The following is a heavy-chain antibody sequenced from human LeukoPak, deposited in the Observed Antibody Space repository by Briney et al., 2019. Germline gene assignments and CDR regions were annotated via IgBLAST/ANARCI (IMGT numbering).Heavy chain of an antibody. CDR3: ARDRIAVAAPRSAFDI. CDR1: GYTFTSYY. J-gene: IGHJ3*02. V-gene: IGHV1-46*01. Sequence: ASVKVSCKASGYTFTSYYMHWVRQAPGQGLEWMGIINPSGGSTSYAQKFQGRVTMTRDTSTSTVYMEPSSLRSEDTAVYYCARDRIAVAAPRSAFDIWGQGTMLTVSS. D-gene: IGHD6-19*01. CDR2: INPSGGST.